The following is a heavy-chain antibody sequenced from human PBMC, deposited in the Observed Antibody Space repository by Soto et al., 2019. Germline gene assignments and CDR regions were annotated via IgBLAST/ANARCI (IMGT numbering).Heavy chain of an antibody. V-gene: IGHV1-8*01. CDR3: ARGKSGTVTTGY. CDR1: GYTFTSYD. J-gene: IGHJ4*02. CDR2: MNPNSGKT. Sequence: QVQLVQSGAXVXXXXASVKVSCKASGYTFTSYDINWVRQATGQGLEWMGWMNPNSGKTGYAQKFQGSVTKTRNTSISTAYMELSSLRSEDTAVYYCARGKSGTVTTGYWGQGTLVTVSS. D-gene: IGHD4-17*01.